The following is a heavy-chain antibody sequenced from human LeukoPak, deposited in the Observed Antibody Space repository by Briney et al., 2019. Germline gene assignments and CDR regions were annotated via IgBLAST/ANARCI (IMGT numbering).Heavy chain of an antibody. J-gene: IGHJ6*03. V-gene: IGHV5-51*01. Sequence: GESLKISCKGSGYSFTSYWIGWVRQMPGKGLEWMGIIYPGDSDTRYSPSFQGQVTISADKSISTAYLQWSSLKASDTAMYYCARQLLGYCSSTSCYSTPYYYYYMDVWGKGTTVTVSS. CDR2: IYPGDSDT. D-gene: IGHD2-2*01. CDR1: GYSFTSYW. CDR3: ARQLLGYCSSTSCYSTPYYYYYMDV.